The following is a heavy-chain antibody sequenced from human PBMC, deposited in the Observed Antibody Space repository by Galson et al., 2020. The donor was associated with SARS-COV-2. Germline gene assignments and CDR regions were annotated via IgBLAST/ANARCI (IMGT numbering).Heavy chain of an antibody. V-gene: IGHV1-2*02. Sequence: SVKVSCKASGYIFTDYYIHWVRQAPGQGLEWMGWINPKSGGTNYAQKFEGRVTMTRDTSITTAYMELSRLRADDTAVYYCARLRYYDVLTGYIVDVWGQGTMVTVSS. CDR1: GYIFTDYY. D-gene: IGHD3-9*01. CDR2: INPKSGGT. CDR3: ARLRYYDVLTGYIVDV. J-gene: IGHJ6*02.